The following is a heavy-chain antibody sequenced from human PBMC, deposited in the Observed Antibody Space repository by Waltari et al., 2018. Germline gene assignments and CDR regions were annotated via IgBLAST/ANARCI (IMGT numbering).Heavy chain of an antibody. V-gene: IGHV3-30*02. CDR1: GFSFSAYA. CDR2: LQADGGDK. J-gene: IGHJ4*02. Sequence: QVHLVESGGGVVQPGGSLRLSCAASGFSFSAYAMYWVRQVPGKGLEWGAHLQADGGDKFYGDAVKGRFSISRDDSRNTLFVQMNSLRDEDTAVYYCAKDLKGAWTIDYWGQGTLVTVSS. CDR3: AKDLKGAWTIDY. D-gene: IGHD1-26*01.